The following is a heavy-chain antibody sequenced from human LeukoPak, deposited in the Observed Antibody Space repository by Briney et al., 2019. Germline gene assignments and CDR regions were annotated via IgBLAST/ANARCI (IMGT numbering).Heavy chain of an antibody. CDR3: ARVVWGTVAGRGNWFDP. J-gene: IGHJ5*02. CDR1: GGSISSGGYY. Sequence: SETLSLTCTVSGGSISSGGYYWSWIRQPAGKGLEWIGRIYTSGSTNYNPSLKSRVTMSVDTSKNQFSLKLSSVTAADTAVYYCARVVWGTVAGRGNWFDPWGQGTLVTVSS. V-gene: IGHV4-61*02. D-gene: IGHD6-19*01. CDR2: IYTSGST.